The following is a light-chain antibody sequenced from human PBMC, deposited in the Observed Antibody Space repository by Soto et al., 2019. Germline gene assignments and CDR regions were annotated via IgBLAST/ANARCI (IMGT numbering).Light chain of an antibody. CDR3: QVWDVSTVHYV. Sequence: SSELAQPPSMSVAPGQTARITWGGNNIGSKTVHWYQQKAGQAPVLVVYDDSDRPSGIPERFSGSNSGNTATLTISRVEAGDEADYYCQVWDVSTVHYVFGTGTKVTVL. CDR1: NIGSKT. J-gene: IGLJ1*01. V-gene: IGLV3-21*02. CDR2: DDS.